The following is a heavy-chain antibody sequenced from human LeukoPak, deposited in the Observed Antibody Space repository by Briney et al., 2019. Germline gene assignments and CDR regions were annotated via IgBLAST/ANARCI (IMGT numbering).Heavy chain of an antibody. Sequence: SETLSLTCTVSGGSISSSSYYWGWIRQPPGKGLEWIGCIYYSGSTYYNPSLKSRVTISVDTSKNQFSLKLSSMTAADTAVYYCARRPPAPSYDILTGYQGAFDIWGQGTMVTVSS. CDR3: ARRPPAPSYDILTGYQGAFDI. J-gene: IGHJ3*02. D-gene: IGHD3-9*01. CDR2: IYYSGST. CDR1: GGSISSSSYY. V-gene: IGHV4-39*01.